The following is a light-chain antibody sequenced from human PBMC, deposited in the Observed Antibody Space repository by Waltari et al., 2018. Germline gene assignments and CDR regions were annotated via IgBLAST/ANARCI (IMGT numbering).Light chain of an antibody. Sequence: DIVMPQSPLSLPVPLGETASISCRSRQNLLGSNGYNYLDWYVQKPGQSPQVLIYLGSNRASGVPDRISGSGSGTDFTLKISRVEADDVGIYYCLQALQVPATFGPGTRVEIK. V-gene: IGKV2-28*01. J-gene: IGKJ3*01. CDR3: LQALQVPAT. CDR1: QNLLGSNGYNY. CDR2: LGS.